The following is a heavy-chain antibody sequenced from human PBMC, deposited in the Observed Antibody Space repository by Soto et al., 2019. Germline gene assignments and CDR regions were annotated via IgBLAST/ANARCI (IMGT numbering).Heavy chain of an antibody. J-gene: IGHJ6*03. CDR3: ARGPLRYFDWLLQPNYYYYYYYMDV. CDR1: GYTFTSYD. CDR2: MNPNSGNT. Sequence: EASVKVSCKASGYTFTSYDINWVRQATGQGLEWMGWMNPNSGNTGYAQKFQGRVTMTRNTSISTAYMELSSLRSEDTAVYYCARGPLRYFDWLLQPNYYYYYYYMDVWGKGTTVTVSS. V-gene: IGHV1-8*01. D-gene: IGHD3-9*01.